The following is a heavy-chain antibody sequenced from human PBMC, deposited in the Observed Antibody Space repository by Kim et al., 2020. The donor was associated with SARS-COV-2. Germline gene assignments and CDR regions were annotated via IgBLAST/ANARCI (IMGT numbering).Heavy chain of an antibody. CDR3: SRPVRYCSSTSCHPFDP. CDR2: INHSGST. V-gene: IGHV4-34*01. J-gene: IGHJ5*02. D-gene: IGHD2-2*01. Sequence: SETLSLTCAVYGGSFSGYYWSWIRQPPGQGLEWIGEINHSGSTNYNPSLKSRVTISVDTSTNQFSLKLSPVTAADAAVYYCSRPVRYCSSTSCHPFDPLG. CDR1: GGSFSGYY.